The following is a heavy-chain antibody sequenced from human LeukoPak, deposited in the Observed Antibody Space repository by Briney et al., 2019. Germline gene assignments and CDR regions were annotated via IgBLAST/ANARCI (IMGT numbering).Heavy chain of an antibody. Sequence: ESLKISCKVSGYSFTSYWIGWVRQMPGKGLEWMAIMYPRDSDISYSPSFQGQVTISADKSISIAYLQWDSLKASDTAMYYCARGLRAAAGSGVYYFDNWGQGTLVSVSS. CDR2: MYPRDSDI. CDR3: ARGLRAAAGSGVYYFDN. J-gene: IGHJ4*02. D-gene: IGHD6-13*01. CDR1: GYSFTSYW. V-gene: IGHV5-51*01.